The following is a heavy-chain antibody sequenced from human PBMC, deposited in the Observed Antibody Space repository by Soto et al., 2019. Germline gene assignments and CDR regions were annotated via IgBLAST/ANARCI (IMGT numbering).Heavy chain of an antibody. CDR3: ARLYGGNPSLDY. CDR1: GYTFTGYY. CDR2: INPNSGGT. Sequence: ASVKVSCKASGYTFTGYYMHWVRQAPGQGLEWMGWINPNSGGTNYAQKFQGRVTMTRDTSISTAYMELSRLRSDDTAVYYCARLYGGNPSLDYWGQGTLVTVSS. V-gene: IGHV1-2*02. D-gene: IGHD2-15*01. J-gene: IGHJ4*02.